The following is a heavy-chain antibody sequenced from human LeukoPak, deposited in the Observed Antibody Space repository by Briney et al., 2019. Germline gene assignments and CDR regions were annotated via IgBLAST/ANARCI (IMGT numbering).Heavy chain of an antibody. CDR3: AKLGRIAVAGAAEYFQH. V-gene: IGHV3-23*01. D-gene: IGHD6-19*01. J-gene: IGHJ1*01. CDR2: VSGSGGST. Sequence: GGSLRLSCAASGFTFSSYAMSWVRQAPGKGLEWVSAVSGSGGSTYYADSVKGLFTISRDNSKNTLYLQMNSLRAEDTAVYYCAKLGRIAVAGAAEYFQHWGQGTLVTVSS. CDR1: GFTFSSYA.